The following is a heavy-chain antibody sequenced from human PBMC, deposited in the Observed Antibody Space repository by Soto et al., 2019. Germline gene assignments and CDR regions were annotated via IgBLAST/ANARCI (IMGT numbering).Heavy chain of an antibody. V-gene: IGHV4-31*03. CDR2: IYYSGNT. Sequence: SVTLSLTCTVSGGSISSGGYCWSWIRQHPGKGLEWIGYIYYSGNTYYNPSLKSRVIISLDTSKNQFSLKLSSVTAADSAVYYCARSYYQYFYMAVWGKGTTVTVSS. CDR1: GGSISSGGYC. CDR3: ARSYYQYFYMAV. J-gene: IGHJ6*03.